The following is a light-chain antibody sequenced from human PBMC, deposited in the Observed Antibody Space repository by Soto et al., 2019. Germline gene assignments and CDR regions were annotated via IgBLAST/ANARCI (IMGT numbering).Light chain of an antibody. Sequence: LSVSPGDRATLSCRASQSVNSNLAWYQQKPGQTPKLLIYVASTRATGIPARFSGSGSGTEFTLTISSLQSEDFAVYYCQQYNVWPLTFGGGTKVEFK. V-gene: IGKV3-15*01. CDR2: VAS. CDR1: QSVNSN. J-gene: IGKJ4*01. CDR3: QQYNVWPLT.